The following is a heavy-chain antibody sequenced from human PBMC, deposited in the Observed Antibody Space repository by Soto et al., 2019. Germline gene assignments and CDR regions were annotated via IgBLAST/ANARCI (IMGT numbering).Heavy chain of an antibody. CDR1: GGSFSGYQ. Sequence: LSLTCAVYGGSFSGYQWSWIRQTPGKGLEWIGGISDSGDINYNPSLKSRVTILVDAAKKQISLKLSSVTAADTAVYYCARGLILWFGELSRRGGYYYYMDVWGKGTTVTVSS. D-gene: IGHD3-10*01. CDR2: ISDSGDI. CDR3: ARGLILWFGELSRRGGYYYYMDV. V-gene: IGHV4-34*01. J-gene: IGHJ6*03.